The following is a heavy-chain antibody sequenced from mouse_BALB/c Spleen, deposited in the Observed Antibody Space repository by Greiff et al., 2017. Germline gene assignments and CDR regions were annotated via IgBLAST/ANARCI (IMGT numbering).Heavy chain of an antibody. CDR1: GFNIKDTY. CDR2: IDPANGNT. D-gene: IGHD2-1*01. J-gene: IGHJ2*01. Sequence: EVQLVESGAELVKPGASVKLSCTASGFNIKDTYMHWVKQRPEQGLEWIGRIDPANGNTKYDPKFQGKATITADTSSNTAYLQLSSLTSEDTAVYYCALGNYYLDYWGQGTTLTVSS. CDR3: ALGNYYLDY. V-gene: IGHV14-3*02.